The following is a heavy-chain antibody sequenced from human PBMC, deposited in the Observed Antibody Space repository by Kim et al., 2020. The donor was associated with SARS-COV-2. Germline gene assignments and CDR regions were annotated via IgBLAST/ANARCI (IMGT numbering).Heavy chain of an antibody. CDR2: IFYTGKT. CDR1: GASIGTDY. Sequence: SETLSLTCTISGASIGTDYWTWIRQPAGGGLEWIGYIFYTGKTSYNPSLKSRVSLSLDTSRNQFSLKLNSVTAADSAVYFCARLPDINGWPFDYWAQGTLVTVTS. V-gene: IGHV4-59*08. D-gene: IGHD6-19*01. J-gene: IGHJ4*02. CDR3: ARLPDINGWPFDY.